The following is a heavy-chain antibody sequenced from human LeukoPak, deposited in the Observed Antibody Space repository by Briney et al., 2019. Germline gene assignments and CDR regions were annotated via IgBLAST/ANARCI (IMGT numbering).Heavy chain of an antibody. CDR1: GGSISSGNYY. Sequence: SQTLSLTCTVSGGSISSGNYYWSWIRQPAGKGLEWIGRMSTSGTTNYNPSLKSRVTISVDTSNNQFSLKLSSVTDADTAVYYCSRNRPTTYYYYHMDVWGKGTTVTVSS. CDR3: SRNRPTTYYYYHMDV. D-gene: IGHD5-12*01. J-gene: IGHJ6*03. CDR2: MSTSGTT. V-gene: IGHV4-61*02.